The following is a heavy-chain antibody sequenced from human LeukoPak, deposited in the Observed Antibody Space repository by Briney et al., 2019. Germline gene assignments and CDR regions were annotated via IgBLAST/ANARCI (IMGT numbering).Heavy chain of an antibody. CDR2: IRYDGSNE. J-gene: IGHJ4*02. Sequence: GGSLRLSCAASGFTFSSYGMHWVRQAPGKGLEWVSFIRYDGSNEYYADSVRGRFTISRDNSKNTLYLQMNSLRAEDTAVYYCARGPVGEIWFGELLYPIDYWGQGTLVTVSS. CDR1: GFTFSSYG. V-gene: IGHV3-30*02. D-gene: IGHD3-10*01. CDR3: ARGPVGEIWFGELLYPIDY.